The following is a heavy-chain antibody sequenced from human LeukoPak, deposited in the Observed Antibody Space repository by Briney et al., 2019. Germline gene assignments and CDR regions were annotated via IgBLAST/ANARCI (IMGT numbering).Heavy chain of an antibody. CDR2: INPNSGGT. CDR3: ARRRRYCSGGSCYHNWFDP. D-gene: IGHD2-15*01. CDR1: GYTFTSYY. Sequence: ASVKVSCKASGYTFTSYYMHWVRQAPGQGLEWMGWINPNSGGTNYAQKFQGRVTMTRDTSISTAYMELSRLRSDDTAVYYCARRRRYCSGGSCYHNWFDPWGQGTLVTVSS. J-gene: IGHJ5*02. V-gene: IGHV1-2*02.